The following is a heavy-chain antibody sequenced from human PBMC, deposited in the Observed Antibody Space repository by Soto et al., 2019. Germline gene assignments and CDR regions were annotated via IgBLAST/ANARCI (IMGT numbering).Heavy chain of an antibody. CDR2: ISGSGGSS. Sequence: LRLSCAASGFAFSTYAMTWVRQAPGKGLEWVSVISGSGGSSYYAASVKGRFTISRDNSKNTVYLQMNGLRAEDTALYFCAKVTKRAAAGRYEYYKYGMDVWGQGTTVTAP. D-gene: IGHD6-13*01. CDR3: AKVTKRAAAGRYEYYKYGMDV. CDR1: GFAFSTYA. J-gene: IGHJ6*02. V-gene: IGHV3-23*01.